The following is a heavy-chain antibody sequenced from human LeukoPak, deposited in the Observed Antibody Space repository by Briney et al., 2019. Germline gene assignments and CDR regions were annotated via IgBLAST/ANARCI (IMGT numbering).Heavy chain of an antibody. V-gene: IGHV4-59*01. CDR1: GGSISSYY. Sequence: SETLSLTCTVSGGSISSYYWSWIRQPPGKGLEWIGYIYYSGSTNYNPSLKSRVTISVDTSKNQFSLKLRSVTAADTAVYYCTRDGVFGTFDPWGQGTLVTASS. CDR2: IYYSGST. D-gene: IGHD3-10*01. CDR3: TRDGVFGTFDP. J-gene: IGHJ5*02.